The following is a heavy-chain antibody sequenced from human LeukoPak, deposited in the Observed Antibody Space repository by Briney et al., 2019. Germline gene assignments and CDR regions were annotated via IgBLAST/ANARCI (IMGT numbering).Heavy chain of an antibody. J-gene: IGHJ4*02. CDR3: ARHLGSYYRSTFDY. V-gene: IGHV4-39*01. CDR1: GGSISSSSYF. Sequence: KPAETLSLTCTVSGGSISSSSYFWGWIRQPPGKGLEWIGSIYYSGSTYYNPSLKSRVTISVDMSKNQFSLKLSSVTAADTAVYYCARHLGSYYRSTFDYWGQGTLVTVSS. CDR2: IYYSGST. D-gene: IGHD1-26*01.